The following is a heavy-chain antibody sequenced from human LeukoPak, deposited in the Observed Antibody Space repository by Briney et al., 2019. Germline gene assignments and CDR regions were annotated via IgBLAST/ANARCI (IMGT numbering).Heavy chain of an antibody. CDR1: GGSISSYY. CDR3: ARDGVSGSYYSY. J-gene: IGHJ4*02. D-gene: IGHD1-26*01. CDR2: IYTSGST. V-gene: IGHV4-4*09. Sequence: PSETLSLTCTVSGGSISSYYWSWIRQPPGKGLEWIGYIYTSGSTNYNPSLKSRVTMSVDTSKNQFSLKLSSVTAADTAVYYCARDGVSGSYYSYWGQGTLVTVSS.